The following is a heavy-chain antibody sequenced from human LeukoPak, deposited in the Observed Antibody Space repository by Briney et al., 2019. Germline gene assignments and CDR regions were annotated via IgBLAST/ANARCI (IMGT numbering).Heavy chain of an antibody. J-gene: IGHJ6*03. D-gene: IGHD6-6*01. Sequence: SETLSLTCTVSGYSISSGYYWGWIRQPPGKGLEWIGSIYHSGSTYYNPSLKSRVTIDTSKNQFSLKLSSVTAADTAVYYCGRDRFGSSSSRRGYMDVWGKGTTVTVSS. CDR2: IYHSGST. CDR3: GRDRFGSSSSRRGYMDV. V-gene: IGHV4-38-2*02. CDR1: GYSISSGYY.